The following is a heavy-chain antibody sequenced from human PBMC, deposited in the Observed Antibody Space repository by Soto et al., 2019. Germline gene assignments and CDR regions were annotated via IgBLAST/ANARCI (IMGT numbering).Heavy chain of an antibody. CDR2: FSGSGGIT. V-gene: IGHV3-23*01. J-gene: IGHJ4*02. Sequence: PGGSLRLSCAASGFPFSSYAMTGVRQTPGKGLEWFSGFSGSGGITYYADSVKGQLTISRDNSNNTLFLQMHSLRADDTAVYYCAKSLSASPNYFFDSWGQGTLVTVSA. D-gene: IGHD1-1*01. CDR1: GFPFSSYA. CDR3: AKSLSASPNYFFDS.